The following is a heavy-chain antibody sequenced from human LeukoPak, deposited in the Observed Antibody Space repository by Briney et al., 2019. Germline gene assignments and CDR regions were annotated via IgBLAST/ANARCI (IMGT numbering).Heavy chain of an antibody. D-gene: IGHD6-6*01. CDR2: ISTYNGNS. J-gene: IGHJ4*02. CDR1: GYTFTCYS. Sequence: ASVKVSCKSSGYTFTCYSINWVRQAPGQGLEWMGWISTYNGNSNYAQKLQGRVTMTTDTSTSTAYMELRSLRSDDTAMYYCAKDRWRDGSSSFDNWGQGTLVTVSS. V-gene: IGHV1-18*01. CDR3: AKDRWRDGSSSFDN.